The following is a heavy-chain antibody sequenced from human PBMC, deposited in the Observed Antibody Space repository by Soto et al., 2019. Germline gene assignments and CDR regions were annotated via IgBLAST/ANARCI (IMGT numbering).Heavy chain of an antibody. CDR3: ARDESMTTVTFGWFDP. Sequence: QVQLVQSGAEVKKPGASVKVSCKASGYTFTSYGISWVRQAPGQGLGWMGWISAYNGNTNYAQKLQGRVTMTTDTSTSTAYMELRSLRSDDTAVYYCARDESMTTVTFGWFDPWGQGTLVTVSS. CDR2: ISAYNGNT. CDR1: GYTFTSYG. J-gene: IGHJ5*02. D-gene: IGHD4-4*01. V-gene: IGHV1-18*01.